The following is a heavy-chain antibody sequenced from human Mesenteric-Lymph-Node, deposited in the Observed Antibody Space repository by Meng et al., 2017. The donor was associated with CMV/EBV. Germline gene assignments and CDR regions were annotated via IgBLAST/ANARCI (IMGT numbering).Heavy chain of an antibody. CDR1: GYTFTEYY. J-gene: IGHJ4*02. V-gene: IGHV1-18*04. D-gene: IGHD1-26*01. CDR2: ISAYNGNT. CDR3: ARPQEGTVGAEGGFDY. Sequence: ASVKVSCKASGYTFTEYYLHWVRQAPGQGLEWMGWISAYNGNTNYEQKLQGRVAMTTDTSTSTAYMELRSLRSDDTAVYYCARPQEGTVGAEGGFDYWGQGTLVTVSS.